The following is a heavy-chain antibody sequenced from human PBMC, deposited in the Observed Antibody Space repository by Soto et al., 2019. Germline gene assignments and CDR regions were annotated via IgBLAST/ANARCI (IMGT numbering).Heavy chain of an antibody. CDR2: INPSGGST. Sequence: QVQLVQSGAEVKKPGASVTVSCKASGYTFTGYYIHWVRQAPGQGLEWMGIINPSGGSTSYAQKLQGRVTMTRDTSTSTVYMEVSGLRSEDTAVYYCARDQEPSTLYYDYYYMDVWGKGTTVTVSS. CDR3: ARDQEPSTLYYDYYYMDV. CDR1: GYTFTGYY. J-gene: IGHJ6*03. V-gene: IGHV1-46*03.